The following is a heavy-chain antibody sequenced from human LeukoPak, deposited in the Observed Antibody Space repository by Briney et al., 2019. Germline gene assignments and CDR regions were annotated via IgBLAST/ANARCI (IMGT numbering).Heavy chain of an antibody. D-gene: IGHD1-26*01. J-gene: IGHJ4*02. Sequence: CXXSGFTXXRYEMNWVRQAPGKGLEWVSSISSSSSYIYYADSVKGRFTISRDXAKNSLYLQMNRLRAEDTAVYYXXXXRGSYSIDYWGQGILVTVSS. V-gene: IGHV3-21*01. CDR1: GFTXXRYE. CDR2: ISSSSSYI. CDR3: XXXRGSYSIDY.